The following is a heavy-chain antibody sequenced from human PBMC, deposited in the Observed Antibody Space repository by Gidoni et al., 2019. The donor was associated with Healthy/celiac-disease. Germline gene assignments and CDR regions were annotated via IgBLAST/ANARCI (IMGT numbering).Heavy chain of an antibody. CDR1: GYTFTSYY. V-gene: IGHV1-46*01. CDR3: ARESGPGIAAAGDDAFDI. Sequence: QVQLVQSGAEVKKPGASVKVSCKASGYTFTSYYMHWVRQAPGQGLEWMGIINPSGGSTSYAQKFQGRVTMTRDTSTSTVYMELSSLRSEDTAVYYCARESGPGIAAAGDDAFDIWGQGTMVTVSS. CDR2: INPSGGST. J-gene: IGHJ3*02. D-gene: IGHD6-13*01.